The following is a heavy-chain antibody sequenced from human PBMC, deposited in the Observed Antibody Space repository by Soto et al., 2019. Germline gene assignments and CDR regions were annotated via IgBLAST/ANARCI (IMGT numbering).Heavy chain of an antibody. Sequence: GGSLRLSCAASGFTLSSYAMSWVRQAPGKGLEWVSAISGSGGSTYYADSVKGRFTISRDNSKNTLYLQMNSLRAEDTAVYYCARAAARLDDAFDIWGQGTMVTVSS. D-gene: IGHD6-6*01. CDR1: GFTLSSYA. CDR2: ISGSGGST. J-gene: IGHJ3*02. V-gene: IGHV3-23*01. CDR3: ARAAARLDDAFDI.